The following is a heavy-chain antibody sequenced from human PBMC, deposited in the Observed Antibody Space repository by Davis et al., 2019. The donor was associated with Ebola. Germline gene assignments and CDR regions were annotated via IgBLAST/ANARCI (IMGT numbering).Heavy chain of an antibody. CDR3: ARDRGYNYGLPDY. D-gene: IGHD5-18*01. V-gene: IGHV3-21*04. Sequence: GGSLRLSCAASGFAFNSFTINWVRQAPGKGLEWVSSISGNIYYIYYADSLKGRFTISRDNAKNSLYLQMNSLRADDTAVYYCARDRGYNYGLPDYWGQGTLVTVSS. J-gene: IGHJ4*02. CDR2: ISGNIYYI. CDR1: GFAFNSFT.